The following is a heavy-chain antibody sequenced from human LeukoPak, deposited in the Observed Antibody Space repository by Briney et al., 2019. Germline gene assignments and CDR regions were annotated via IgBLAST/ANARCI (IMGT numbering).Heavy chain of an antibody. CDR2: IYYSGST. V-gene: IGHV4-31*03. Sequence: PSQTLSLTCTVSGGSISSGDYYWSWIRQHPGKGLEWIGYIYYSGSTYYNPPLKSRVTISVDTSKNQFSLKLSSVTAADTAVYYCVGSGSYYNAAYWGQGTLVTVSS. CDR3: VGSGSYYNAAY. CDR1: GGSISSGDYY. D-gene: IGHD3-10*01. J-gene: IGHJ4*02.